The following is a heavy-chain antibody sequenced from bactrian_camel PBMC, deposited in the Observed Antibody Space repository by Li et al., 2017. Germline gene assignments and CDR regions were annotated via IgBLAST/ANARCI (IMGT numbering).Heavy chain of an antibody. D-gene: IGHD2*01. V-gene: IGHV3S53*01. CDR1: GYNNIFIVCT. CDR3: AAGCPIWTGLLSGD. J-gene: IGHJ4*01. Sequence: HVQLLESGGGSVQAEGSLRLSCAASGYNNIFIVCTMGWYRQAPGKGREMISSITPDGIPSYVESVAGRFTISKDNTKNTLTLQKNSLKPEDTAMYYCAAGCPIWTGLLSGDWGQGTQVTVS. CDR2: ITPDGIP.